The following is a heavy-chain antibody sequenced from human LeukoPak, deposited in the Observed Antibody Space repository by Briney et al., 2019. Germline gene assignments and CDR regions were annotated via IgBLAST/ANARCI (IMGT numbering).Heavy chain of an antibody. J-gene: IGHJ4*02. CDR2: INHSGST. D-gene: IGHD1-26*01. CDR1: GGSISSGGYF. Sequence: SETLSLTCAVSGGSISSGGYFWSWIRQPPGKGLEWIGEINHSGSTNYNPSLKSRVTISVDTSKNQFSLKLNSVTAADTAVYYCARAPHSGSYYNYWGQGTLVTVSS. CDR3: ARAPHSGSYYNY. V-gene: IGHV4-34*01.